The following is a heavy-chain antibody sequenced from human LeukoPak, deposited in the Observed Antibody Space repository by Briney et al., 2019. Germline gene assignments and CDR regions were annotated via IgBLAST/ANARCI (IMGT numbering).Heavy chain of an antibody. V-gene: IGHV4-38-2*01. CDR3: TILGASLYGDWYFAY. D-gene: IGHD4-17*01. J-gene: IGHJ4*02. CDR2: VDPSGST. Sequence: KPSETLSLTCAVSGYSISSDYYWGWIRQPPGKGLEWIGNVDPSGSTYYNPSLKSRATISLDTSKKQFSLKLTSVTAVDTAAYYCTILGASLYGDWYFAYLYQGRVVIVSS. CDR1: GYSISSDYY.